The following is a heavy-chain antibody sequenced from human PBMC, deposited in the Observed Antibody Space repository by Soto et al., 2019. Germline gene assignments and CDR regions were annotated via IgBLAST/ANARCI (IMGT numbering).Heavy chain of an antibody. J-gene: IGHJ4*02. V-gene: IGHV3-15*01. CDR1: GFTFSNAW. D-gene: IGHD1-26*01. CDR2: IKSKTDGGTT. CDR3: TADRVGAKKEGGFDY. Sequence: EVQLVESGGGLVKPGGSLRLSCAASGFTFSNAWMSWVRQAPGKGLEWVGRIKSKTDGGTTDYAAPVKGSFTISRADSKNTLHLQMNSLKTEDTAVYYCTADRVGAKKEGGFDYWGQGPLVTVSS.